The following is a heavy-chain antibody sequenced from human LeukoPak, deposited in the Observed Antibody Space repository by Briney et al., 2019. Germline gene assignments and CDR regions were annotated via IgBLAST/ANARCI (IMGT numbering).Heavy chain of an antibody. CDR2: IIPIFGTA. D-gene: IGHD6-19*01. V-gene: IGHV1-69*06. Sequence: SVKVSCKASGGTFSSYAISWVRQAPGQGLEWMGGIIPIFGTANYAQKFQGRVTITADKSTSTAYMELSSLRSEDTAVYYCARTPNIAVAGKAGGGDYWGQGTLVTVSS. CDR1: GGTFSSYA. J-gene: IGHJ4*02. CDR3: ARTPNIAVAGKAGGGDY.